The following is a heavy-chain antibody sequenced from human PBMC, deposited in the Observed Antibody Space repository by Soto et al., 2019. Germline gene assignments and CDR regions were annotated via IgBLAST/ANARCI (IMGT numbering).Heavy chain of an antibody. V-gene: IGHV3-23*01. CDR1: GFTFSSYA. Sequence: GVSLRLSCAASGFTFSSYAMSWVRQAPGKGLEWVSAISGSGGSTYYADSVKGRFTISRDNSKNTLYLQMNSLRAEDTAVYYCATTGRSDALGHLDYWGQGTLVTVSA. CDR2: ISGSGGST. CDR3: ATTGRSDALGHLDY. J-gene: IGHJ4*02.